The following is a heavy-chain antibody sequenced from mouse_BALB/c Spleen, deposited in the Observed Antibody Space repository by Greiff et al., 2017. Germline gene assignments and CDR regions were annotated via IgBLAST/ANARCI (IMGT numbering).Heavy chain of an antibody. V-gene: IGHV1-18*01. Sequence: EVQLQQFGAELVKPGASVKISCKASGYTFTDYNMDWVKQSHGKSLEWIGDINPSYDSTSYNQKFKGKATLTVDKSSSTAYMELRSLTSEDTAVYYCARGYGDYGFAYWGQGTLVTVSA. D-gene: IGHD2-13*01. J-gene: IGHJ3*01. CDR2: INPSYDST. CDR3: ARGYGDYGFAY. CDR1: GYTFTDYN.